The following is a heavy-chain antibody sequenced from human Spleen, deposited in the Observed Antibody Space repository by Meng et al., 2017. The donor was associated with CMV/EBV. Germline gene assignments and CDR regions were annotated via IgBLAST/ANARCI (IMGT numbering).Heavy chain of an antibody. V-gene: IGHV1-2*02. CDR2: INPNISGT. Sequence: KASGYTFTGYYLHWVRQTPGQGLEWMGWINPNISGTNYAQKFRGRVSMTRDTSISTAYLELSRLTSDDTAIYYCTREWSAYSMGWFDPWGPGTLVTVSS. D-gene: IGHD3-3*01. CDR3: TREWSAYSMGWFDP. J-gene: IGHJ5*02. CDR1: GYTFTGYY.